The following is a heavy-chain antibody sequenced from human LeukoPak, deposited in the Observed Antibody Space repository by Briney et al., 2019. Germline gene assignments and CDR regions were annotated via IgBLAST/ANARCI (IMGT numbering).Heavy chain of an antibody. V-gene: IGHV1-69*01. J-gene: IGHJ5*02. Sequence: GSSVTVSCKASGGTFSSYAISWVRQAPGQGLEWMGGIIPIFGTANYAQKFQGRVTITADESTSTAYMELSSLRSEDTAVYYCARSTYYYGSGSYPAHFDPWGQGTLVTVSS. CDR2: IIPIFGTA. D-gene: IGHD3-10*01. CDR1: GGTFSSYA. CDR3: ARSTYYYGSGSYPAHFDP.